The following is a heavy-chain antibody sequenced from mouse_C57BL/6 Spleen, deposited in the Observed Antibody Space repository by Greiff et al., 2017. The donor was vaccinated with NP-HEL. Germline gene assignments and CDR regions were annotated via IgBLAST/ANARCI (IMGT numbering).Heavy chain of an antibody. J-gene: IGHJ2*01. CDR1: GYSITSGYD. Sequence: DVQLVESGPGMVKPSQSLSLTCTVTGYSITSGYDWHWIRHFPGNQLEWMGYISYSGSTNYNPSLKSRISITHDTSKNHFFLKLNSVTTEDTATYYCAREGYYVGVFDYWGQGTTLTVSS. CDR3: AREGYYVGVFDY. CDR2: ISYSGST. V-gene: IGHV3-1*01. D-gene: IGHD2-3*01.